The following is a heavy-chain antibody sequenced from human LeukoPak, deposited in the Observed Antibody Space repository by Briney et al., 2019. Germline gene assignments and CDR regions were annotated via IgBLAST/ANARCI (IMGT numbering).Heavy chain of an antibody. Sequence: GGTLRLSCAASGFSFSSYSMNWVRQAPGKGLEWISYISSGSSTIFYADSVKGRFTISRDNAKNSLYLQMNSLRAEDTAVYYCASDCSGGSLRYWGQGTLVTVSS. D-gene: IGHD2-15*01. CDR1: GFSFSSYS. CDR3: ASDCSGGSLRY. J-gene: IGHJ4*02. CDR2: ISSGSSTI. V-gene: IGHV3-48*01.